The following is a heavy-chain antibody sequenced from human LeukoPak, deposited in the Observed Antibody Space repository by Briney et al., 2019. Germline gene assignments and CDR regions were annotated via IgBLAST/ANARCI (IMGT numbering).Heavy chain of an antibody. V-gene: IGHV3-53*01. CDR2: IYSGGST. CDR3: AREYYYGSGTNYGMDV. CDR1: GFTVSSNY. Sequence: GGSLRLSCAASGFTVSSNYMSWVRQAPGKGLEWVSVIYSGGSTYYADSVKGRFTISRDNAKNTLYLQMNSLRAEDTAVYYCAREYYYGSGTNYGMDVWGQGTTVTVSS. J-gene: IGHJ6*02. D-gene: IGHD3-10*01.